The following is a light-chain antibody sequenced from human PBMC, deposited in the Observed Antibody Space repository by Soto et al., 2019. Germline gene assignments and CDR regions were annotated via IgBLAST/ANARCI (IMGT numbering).Light chain of an antibody. CDR3: LQDYNYPWT. J-gene: IGKJ1*01. V-gene: IGKV1-6*01. CDR2: AAS. CDR1: QGIRND. Sequence: AIQMTQSPSSLSASLGDRVTITCRASQGIRNDLGWYHQKPGKAPKLLIYAASSLQSGVPSRFSGSGSGTDFTLTISSLQPEDFATYYFLQDYNYPWTFGQGTKVEIK.